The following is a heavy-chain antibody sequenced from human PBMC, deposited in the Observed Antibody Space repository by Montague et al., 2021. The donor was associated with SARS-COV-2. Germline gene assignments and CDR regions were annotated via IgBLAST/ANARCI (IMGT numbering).Heavy chain of an antibody. J-gene: IGHJ4*02. V-gene: IGHV6-1*01. CDR3: ARMPVGSKYYFDF. CDR1: GDSVSSNIAT. Sequence: CAISGDSVSSNIATWNWIRQSPSRGLEWLGRTYYRSKWYNDYAESVKNRITIDPDTSKHQFSLHLNSVTPEDTAVYYCARMPVGSKYYFDFWGQGTLVTVSS. CDR2: TYYRSKWYN. D-gene: IGHD4-11*01.